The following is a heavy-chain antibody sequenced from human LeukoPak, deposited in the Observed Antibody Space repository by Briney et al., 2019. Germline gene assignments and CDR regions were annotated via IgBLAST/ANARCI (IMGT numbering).Heavy chain of an antibody. V-gene: IGHV3-15*01. D-gene: IGHD4-17*01. CDR2: IKSKTDGETR. Sequence: PGGSLRLSCAASGFSFTNAGMSWVRQAPGKGLEWVGGIKSKTDGETRDYAARVRGRFAISRDDSKNPLFLLMNSLKSDDTAVYFCITDPGDYEDFWGQGTLVTVSS. CDR1: GFSFTNAG. CDR3: ITDPGDYEDF. J-gene: IGHJ4*02.